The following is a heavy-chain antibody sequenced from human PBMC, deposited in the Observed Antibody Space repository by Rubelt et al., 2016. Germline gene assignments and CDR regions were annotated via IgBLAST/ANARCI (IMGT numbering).Heavy chain of an antibody. J-gene: IGHJ4*02. CDR2: RSKWYN. CDR3: ARDPHGGVAPGEFDY. D-gene: IGHD5-12*01. Sequence: RSKWYNGYAVSVKSRISINPDTSKNQFSLQLNSVTPEDTAVYYCARDPHGGVAPGEFDYWGQGTLVTVSS. V-gene: IGHV6-1*01.